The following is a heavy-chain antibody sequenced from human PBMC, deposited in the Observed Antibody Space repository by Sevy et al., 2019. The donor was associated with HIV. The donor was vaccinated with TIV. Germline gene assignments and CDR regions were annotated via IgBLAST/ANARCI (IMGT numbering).Heavy chain of an antibody. CDR1: GFTFSSYG. J-gene: IGHJ6*02. CDR2: ISYDGSNK. D-gene: IGHD6-25*01. CDR3: AKVDYSSGALPSSISSYGMDV. V-gene: IGHV3-30*18. Sequence: GGSLRLSRAASGFTFSSYGMHWVRQAPGKGLEWVAVISYDGSNKYYADSVKGRFTISRDNSKNTLYLQMNSLRAEDTAVYYCAKVDYSSGALPSSISSYGMDVWGQGTTVTVSS.